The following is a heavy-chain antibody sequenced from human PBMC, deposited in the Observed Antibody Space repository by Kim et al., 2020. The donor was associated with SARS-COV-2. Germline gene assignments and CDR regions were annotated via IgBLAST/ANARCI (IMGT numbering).Heavy chain of an antibody. CDR1: GFTFSSYS. CDR3: ARDLGSSIFDY. CDR2: ISRSSSYI. Sequence: GGSLRLSCAASGFTFSSYSMNWVRQAPGKGLEWVSSISRSSSYIDYADSVKGRFTISRDNAKNSLYLQMNSLRAEDTAVYYCARDLGSSIFDYWGQGTLVTVSS. D-gene: IGHD6-13*01. J-gene: IGHJ4*02. V-gene: IGHV3-21*06.